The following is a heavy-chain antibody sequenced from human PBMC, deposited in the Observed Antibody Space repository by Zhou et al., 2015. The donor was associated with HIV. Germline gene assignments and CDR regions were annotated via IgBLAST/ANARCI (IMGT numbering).Heavy chain of an antibody. D-gene: IGHD3-22*01. Sequence: QVQLVQSGAEVKKPGSSVKVSCKASGGTFSSYAISWVRQAPGQGLEWMGGIIPIFGTANYAQKFQGRVTITADESTSTAYMELSSLRSEDTAVYYCARGRRLGRYYYDSSGYPLDYWGQGTLVTVSS. CDR1: GGTFSSYA. J-gene: IGHJ4*02. CDR3: ARGRRLGRYYYDSSGYPLDY. CDR2: IIPIFGTA. V-gene: IGHV1-69*01.